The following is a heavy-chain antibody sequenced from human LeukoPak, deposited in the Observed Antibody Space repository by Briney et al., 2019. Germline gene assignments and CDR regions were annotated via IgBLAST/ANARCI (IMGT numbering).Heavy chain of an antibody. CDR1: GGSISSGDYY. CDR2: IYYSETT. Sequence: SQTLSLTCSVSGGSISSGDYYWSWIRQPPGKGLEWIGYIYYSETTYYTPSLKSRVTISVDTSKNQFSLKLSSVTAADTAVYYCARQRADRIFGVVMGFGLDYWGRGTLVTVSS. D-gene: IGHD3-3*02. V-gene: IGHV4-30-4*08. J-gene: IGHJ4*02. CDR3: ARQRADRIFGVVMGFGLDY.